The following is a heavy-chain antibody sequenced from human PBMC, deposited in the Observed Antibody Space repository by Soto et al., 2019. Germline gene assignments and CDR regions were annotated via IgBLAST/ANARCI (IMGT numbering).Heavy chain of an antibody. CDR1: GFTVSNYD. CDR3: ARSLGGGHWDY. CDR2: ITSNTRTI. V-gene: IGHV3-48*02. D-gene: IGHD3-16*01. Sequence: EVQLVAAGGGVVQPGGSLRLSCAASGFTVSNYDMVWVRQAPGKGLEWVSFITSNTRTINYVDAVKGRFTVSRDNAKNSLNLQMNSLRDEDTAVYYCARSLGGGHWDYWGPGTLVTVSS. J-gene: IGHJ4*02.